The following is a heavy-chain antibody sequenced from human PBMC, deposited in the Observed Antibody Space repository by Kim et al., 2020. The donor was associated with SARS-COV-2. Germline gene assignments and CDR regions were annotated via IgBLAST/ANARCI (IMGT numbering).Heavy chain of an antibody. J-gene: IGHJ4*02. V-gene: IGHV7-4-1*02. CDR2: INTNTGNP. Sequence: ASVKVSCKASGYTFTSYAMNWVRQAPGQGLEWMGWINTNTGNPTYAQGFTGRFVFSLDTSVSTAYLQISSLKAEDTAVYYCAGGYYDILTGYSYFDYWGQGTLVTVSS. CDR1: GYTFTSYA. CDR3: AGGYYDILTGYSYFDY. D-gene: IGHD3-9*01.